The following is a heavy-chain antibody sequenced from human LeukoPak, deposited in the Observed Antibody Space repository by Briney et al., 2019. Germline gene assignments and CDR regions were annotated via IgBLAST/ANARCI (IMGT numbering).Heavy chain of an antibody. CDR1: GGSISSSNW. CDR3: XXXXXXVATISDHFDY. CDR2: IYHSGST. Sequence: PSGTLSLTCAVSGGSISSSNWWSWVRQPPGKGLEWIGEIYHSGSTNYNPSLKSRVTISVDKSKNQFSLKLRSVTAADTAVYYCXXXXXXVATISDHFDYWGQGTLVTVSS. D-gene: IGHD2-15*01. V-gene: IGHV4-4*02. J-gene: IGHJ4*02.